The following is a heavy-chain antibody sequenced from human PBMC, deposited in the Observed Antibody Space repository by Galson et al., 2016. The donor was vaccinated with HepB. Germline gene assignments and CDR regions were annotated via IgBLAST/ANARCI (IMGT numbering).Heavy chain of an antibody. J-gene: IGHJ3*02. CDR2: TYYRSKWYN. CDR3: ARVYCIGTNCYPPPSKGTFDI. D-gene: IGHD2-2*01. Sequence: CAISGDSVSSNTAAWSWIRQSPSRGLEWLGRTYYRSKWYNEYAVSVKSRVTINPDTSKNQFSLQLSPVTPDDTAIYYCARVYCIGTNCYPPPSKGTFDIWGQGTVVTVSS. CDR1: GDSVSSNTAA. V-gene: IGHV6-1*01.